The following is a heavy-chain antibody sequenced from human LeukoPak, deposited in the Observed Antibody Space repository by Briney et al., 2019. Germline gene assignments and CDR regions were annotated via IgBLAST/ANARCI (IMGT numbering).Heavy chain of an antibody. V-gene: IGHV3-23*01. D-gene: IGHD3-3*01. J-gene: IGHJ4*02. Sequence: PGGSLRLSCAASGFTFSSYAMSWVRQAPGKGLEWVSAISGSGGSTYYADSVKGRFTISRDNSKNTLYLQMNSLRAEDTAVYYCAKVAYPGSYYDFWSGYGKVYYFDYWGQGTLVTVSS. CDR1: GFTFSSYA. CDR3: AKVAYPGSYYDFWSGYGKVYYFDY. CDR2: ISGSGGST.